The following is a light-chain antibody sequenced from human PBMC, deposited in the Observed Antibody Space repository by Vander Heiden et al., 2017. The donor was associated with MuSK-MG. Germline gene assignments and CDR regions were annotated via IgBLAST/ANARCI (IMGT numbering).Light chain of an antibody. CDR3: QQSYRVPYT. CDR1: QSISSF. Sequence: IQMTQSPSSLSASVGDRVTITCRASQSISSFVNWYQQKPGKAPNLLISITSNLQSGVPSRFRGSGSGTGFTLTISNLQPEDFATYYCQQSYRVPYTFGQGTKLEI. J-gene: IGKJ2*01. CDR2: ITS. V-gene: IGKV1-39*01.